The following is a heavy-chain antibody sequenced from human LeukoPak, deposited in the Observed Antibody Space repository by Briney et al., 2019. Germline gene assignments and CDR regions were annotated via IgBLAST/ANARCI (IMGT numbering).Heavy chain of an antibody. CDR3: ARRYYGSGSYYPFDH. D-gene: IGHD3-10*01. J-gene: IGHJ4*02. Sequence: PSESLSLTCTVSGGSISSSSYYWGWIRQPPGKGLEWMGSIYYSGSTYYNPSLKSRVSISVDTSKNQFSLKLSSVTAADTAVYYCARRYYGSGSYYPFDHWGQGTLVTVSS. V-gene: IGHV4-39*01. CDR1: GGSISSSSYY. CDR2: IYYSGST.